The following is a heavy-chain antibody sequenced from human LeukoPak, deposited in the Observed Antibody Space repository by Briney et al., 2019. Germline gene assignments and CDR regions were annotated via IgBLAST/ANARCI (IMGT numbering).Heavy chain of an antibody. D-gene: IGHD3-16*02. J-gene: IGHJ3*02. CDR1: GYTFTSYG. Sequence: ASVKVSCKASGYTFTSYGISWVRQAPGQGLEWMGWISAYNGNTNYAQKLQGRVTMTTDTSTSTAYMELRSLRSDDTAVYYCARDENEGFWDYVWGSYRLQNAFDIWGQGTMVTVSS. CDR3: ARDENEGFWDYVWGSYRLQNAFDI. V-gene: IGHV1-18*01. CDR2: ISAYNGNT.